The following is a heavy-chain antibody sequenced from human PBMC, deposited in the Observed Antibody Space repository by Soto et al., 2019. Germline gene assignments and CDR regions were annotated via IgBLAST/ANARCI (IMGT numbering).Heavy chain of an antibody. J-gene: IGHJ4*02. D-gene: IGHD3-3*02. CDR2: IKYDGSEK. V-gene: IGHV3-7*05. CDR1: GLTFSRNW. Sequence: EVQLVESGGGLVQPGGSLRLACVASGLTFSRNWMTWVRQVPGKGLEWVATIKYDGSEKSYVDSVKGRFTISRDNAKNSLSLQMNSLRAEDTAVYYCARVLSAFDYFDYWGQGTLVTVSS. CDR3: ARVLSAFDYFDY.